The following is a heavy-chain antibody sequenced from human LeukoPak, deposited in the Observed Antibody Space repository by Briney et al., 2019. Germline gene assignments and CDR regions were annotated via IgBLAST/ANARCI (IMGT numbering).Heavy chain of an antibody. CDR1: GGSISSYY. D-gene: IGHD3-22*01. CDR2: IYTSGST. Sequence: PSETLSLTCTVSGGSISSYYWSWIRQPAGKGLEWIGRIYTSGSTNYNPSLKSRVTMSVDTSKNQFSLKLSSVTAVDTAVYYCARVGNYYDSSGYYDDAFDIWGQGTMVTVSS. CDR3: ARVGNYYDSSGYYDDAFDI. J-gene: IGHJ3*02. V-gene: IGHV4-4*07.